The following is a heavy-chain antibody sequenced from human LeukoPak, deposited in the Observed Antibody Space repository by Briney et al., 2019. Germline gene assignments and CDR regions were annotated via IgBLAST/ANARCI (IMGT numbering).Heavy chain of an antibody. J-gene: IGHJ4*02. CDR3: ARDWGLSVGVTATPLYYFGY. D-gene: IGHD2-21*02. Sequence: ASVKVSCKASGYTFTSYYMHWVRQAPGQGLEWMGIINPSGGSTSYAQRFQGRVTMTRDMSTSTVYMELSSLRSEDTAVYYCARDWGLSVGVTATPLYYFGYWGQGTLVTVSS. CDR1: GYTFTSYY. CDR2: INPSGGST. V-gene: IGHV1-46*01.